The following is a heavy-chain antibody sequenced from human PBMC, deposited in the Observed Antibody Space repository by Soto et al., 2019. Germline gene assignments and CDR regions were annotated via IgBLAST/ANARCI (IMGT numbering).Heavy chain of an antibody. J-gene: IGHJ4*01. CDR3: TTDSYITSIIVRFDY. CDR1: GFTFSNAW. Sequence: GGSLRLSCAASGFTFSNAWINWVRQTPGKGLEWVGRVKSKTDGGTTDFAAPVKGRFAISRDDSKNMVYLEMNSPKTEDTAIYYCTTDSYITSIIVRFDYWGHGTLVTVSS. V-gene: IGHV3-15*07. CDR2: VKSKTDGGTT. D-gene: IGHD3-22*01.